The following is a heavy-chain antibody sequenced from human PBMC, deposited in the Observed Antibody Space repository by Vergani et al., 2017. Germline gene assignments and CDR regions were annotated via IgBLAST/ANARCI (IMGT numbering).Heavy chain of an antibody. CDR1: GFTFSSYA. D-gene: IGHD2-15*01. J-gene: IGHJ6*03. V-gene: IGHV3-23*04. Sequence: VQLVESGGGVVQPGRSLRLSCAASGFTFSSYAMHWVRQAPGKGLEWVSAISGSGGSTYYADSVKGRFTISRDNSKNTLYLQMNSLRAEDTAVYYCAKDSSYCSGGSCYPPYYYYYMDVWGKGTTVTVSS. CDR3: AKDSSYCSGGSCYPPYYYYYMDV. CDR2: ISGSGGST.